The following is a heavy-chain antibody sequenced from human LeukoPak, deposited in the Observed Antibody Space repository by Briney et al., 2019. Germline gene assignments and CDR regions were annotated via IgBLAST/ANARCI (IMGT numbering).Heavy chain of an antibody. Sequence: GGSLRLSCAASGFTFSSYSMNWVRQAPGKGLEWVSYISSSSSTIYYADSVKGRFTISRDNAKNSLYLQMNSLRAEDTAVYYCAREKGYCTNGVCYPIQPIDYWGQGTLVTVSS. J-gene: IGHJ4*02. D-gene: IGHD2-8*01. CDR1: GFTFSSYS. CDR3: AREKGYCTNGVCYPIQPIDY. V-gene: IGHV3-48*01. CDR2: ISSSSSTI.